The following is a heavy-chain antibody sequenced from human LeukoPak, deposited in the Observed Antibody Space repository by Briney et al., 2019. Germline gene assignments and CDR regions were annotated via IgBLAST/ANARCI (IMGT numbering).Heavy chain of an antibody. V-gene: IGHV3-53*01. D-gene: IGHD2-15*01. Sequence: GGSLRLSCAASGFTVSSNYMSWVRQAPGKGLEWVSVIYSGGSTYYADSVKGRFTISRDNSKNTLHLQMNSLRAEDTAVYYCARDLLSYMDVWGKGTTVTVSS. J-gene: IGHJ6*03. CDR1: GFTVSSNY. CDR3: ARDLLSYMDV. CDR2: IYSGGST.